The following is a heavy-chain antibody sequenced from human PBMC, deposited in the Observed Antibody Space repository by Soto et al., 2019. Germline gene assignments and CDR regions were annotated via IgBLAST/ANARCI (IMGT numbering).Heavy chain of an antibody. V-gene: IGHV1-69*13. J-gene: IGHJ4*02. Sequence: GASVKASCKASGGTFSSYAISWVRQAPGQGLEWMGGIIPIFGTANYAQKFQGRVTITADESTSTAYMELSSLRSEDAAVYYCARQACTNGVCYFDYWGQGTLVTVSS. D-gene: IGHD2-8*01. CDR3: ARQACTNGVCYFDY. CDR1: GGTFSSYA. CDR2: IIPIFGTA.